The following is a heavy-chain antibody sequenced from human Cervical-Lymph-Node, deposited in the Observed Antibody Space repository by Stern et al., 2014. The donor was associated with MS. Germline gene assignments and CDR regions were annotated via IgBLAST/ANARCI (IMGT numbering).Heavy chain of an antibody. CDR3: AKEPLTLGGVIVSRFDS. CDR1: GFTFSRYG. V-gene: IGHV3-30*18. Sequence: MQLVESGGGVVQPGRSLRLSCAASGFTFSRYGMHWVRQAPGKGLEWVAVISYDVTNIYYADSVKGRLTISRDTSKNTLYLQMNSLRVEDTAIYYCAKEPLTLGGVIVSRFDSWGQGTLVTVSA. D-gene: IGHD3-16*01. CDR2: ISYDVTNI. J-gene: IGHJ4*02.